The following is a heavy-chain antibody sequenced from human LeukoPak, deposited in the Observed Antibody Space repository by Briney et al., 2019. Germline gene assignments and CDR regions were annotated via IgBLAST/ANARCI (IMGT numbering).Heavy chain of an antibody. CDR2: ISGTGGST. Sequence: GGSLRLSCAASGFTFSSYGMHWVRQAPGKGLEWVSSISGTGGSTYYADSVKGRFTISRDNSNNTLFLQMNSLRAEDTAVYYCAKVRTGHYFDYWGQGTLVTVSS. D-gene: IGHD1-1*01. J-gene: IGHJ4*02. CDR3: AKVRTGHYFDY. V-gene: IGHV3-23*01. CDR1: GFTFSSYG.